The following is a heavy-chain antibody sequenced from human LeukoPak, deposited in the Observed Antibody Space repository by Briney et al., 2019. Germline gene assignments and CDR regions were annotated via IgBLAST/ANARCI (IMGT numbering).Heavy chain of an antibody. CDR3: TRDSTTWARSGY. CDR1: GFTFSSYA. D-gene: IGHD2/OR15-2a*01. CDR2: INSDGTT. Sequence: GGSLRLSCAASGFTFSSYAMSWVRQAPGKGLEWVSVINSDGTTYYADSVKGRFTASRDPSKNTLSLQMSSLRVEDTAVYYCTRDSTTWARSGYWGQGTLVTVSS. V-gene: IGHV3-66*01. J-gene: IGHJ4*02.